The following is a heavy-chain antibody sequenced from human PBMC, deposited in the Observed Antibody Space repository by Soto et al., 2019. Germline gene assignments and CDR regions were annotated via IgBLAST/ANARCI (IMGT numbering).Heavy chain of an antibody. V-gene: IGHV4-34*01. D-gene: IGHD4-17*01. CDR3: ARAPTVTQGKPHYYYYYMDV. CDR2: INHSGST. Sequence: SETLSLTCAVYGGSFSGYYWSWIRQPPGKGLEWIGEINHSGSTNYNPSLKSRVTISVDTSKNQFSLKLSSVTAADTAVYYCARAPTVTQGKPHYYYYYMDVWGKGTTVTVSS. CDR1: GGSFSGYY. J-gene: IGHJ6*03.